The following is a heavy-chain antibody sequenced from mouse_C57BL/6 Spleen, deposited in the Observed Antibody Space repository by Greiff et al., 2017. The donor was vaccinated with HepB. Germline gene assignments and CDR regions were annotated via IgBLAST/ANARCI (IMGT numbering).Heavy chain of an antibody. CDR2: IDPNSGGT. CDR1: GYTFTSYW. CDR3: AREGYGSSYILWFAY. D-gene: IGHD1-1*01. J-gene: IGHJ3*01. V-gene: IGHV1-72*01. Sequence: QVQLQQPGAELVKPGASVKLSCKASGYTFTSYWMHWVKQRPGRGLEWIGRIDPNSGGTKYNEKFKSKATLTVDKPSSPAYMQLSSLTSEDSAVYYCAREGYGSSYILWFAYWGQGTLVTVSA.